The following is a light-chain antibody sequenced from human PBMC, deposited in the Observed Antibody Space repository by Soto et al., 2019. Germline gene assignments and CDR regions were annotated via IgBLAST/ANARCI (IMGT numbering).Light chain of an antibody. CDR3: QSFDSSLSGVV. Sequence: QSALTQPPSASGTPGQRVTISCSGSSSNIGSNYVYWYQQLPGTAPKLLIYGNSHRPSGVPDRFSGSKFGTSASLAITGLQAEDEADYYCQSFDSSLSGVVFGGGIKVTVL. CDR1: SSNIGSNY. J-gene: IGLJ3*02. CDR2: GNS. V-gene: IGLV1-47*02.